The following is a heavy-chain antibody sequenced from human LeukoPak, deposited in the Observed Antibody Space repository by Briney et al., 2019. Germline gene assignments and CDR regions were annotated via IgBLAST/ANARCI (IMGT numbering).Heavy chain of an antibody. CDR3: ATDATRWEVIKESDNAFDI. CDR2: FDPEDGET. CDR1: GYTLTELS. V-gene: IGHV1-24*01. D-gene: IGHD1-26*01. J-gene: IGHJ3*02. Sequence: ASVKVSCKVSGYTLTELSMHWVRQAPGKGLEWMGGFDPEDGETIYAQTFQGKVTMTEDTSTDTAYMELSSLRSEDTAVYYCATDATRWEVIKESDNAFDIWGQGTMVTVSS.